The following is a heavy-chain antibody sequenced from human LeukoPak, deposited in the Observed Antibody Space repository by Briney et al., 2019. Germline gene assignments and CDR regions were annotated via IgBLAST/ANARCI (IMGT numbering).Heavy chain of an antibody. CDR3: ARCDDSSGPALIDH. CDR2: FDPEDGET. D-gene: IGHD3-22*01. V-gene: IGHV1-24*01. Sequence: ASVKVSCKVSGYTLTELSMHWVRQAPGKGLEWMGGFDPEDGETIYAQKFQGRVTMTRDTSTSTVYMELSSLRSEDTAVYYCARCDDSSGPALIDHWGQGTLVTVSS. J-gene: IGHJ4*02. CDR1: GYTLTELS.